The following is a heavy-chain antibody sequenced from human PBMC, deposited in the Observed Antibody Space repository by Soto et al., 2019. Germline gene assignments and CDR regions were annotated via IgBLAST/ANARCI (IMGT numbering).Heavy chain of an antibody. Sequence: QVQLRESGPGLVKPSQTLSLTCTVSGDSISSGDYYWSWIRQPPGKGLEWIGCIYYSGNTYYNPSLKSRSSISVDTSTNPFSLKLIFLTAVETAVHSCARHFKLYSSPPGLFEYWGLGTPVTVSS. V-gene: IGHV4-30-4*01. CDR2: IYYSGNT. CDR3: ARHFKLYSSPPGLFEY. CDR1: GDSISSGDYY. J-gene: IGHJ4*02. D-gene: IGHD6-13*01.